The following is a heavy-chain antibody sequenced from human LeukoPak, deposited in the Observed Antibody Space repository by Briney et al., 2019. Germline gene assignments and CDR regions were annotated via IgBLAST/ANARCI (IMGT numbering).Heavy chain of an antibody. V-gene: IGHV1-2*02. D-gene: IGHD3-22*01. CDR1: GYTFTGYY. J-gene: IGHJ3*02. CDR2: INPNSGGT. Sequence: ASVKVSCKASGYTFTGYYMHWVRQAPGQGLEWMGWINPNSGGTNYAQKFQGRVTMTRDTSISTAYMELSRLRSDDTAVYYCARDPQPHYYDSSGDAFDTWGQGTMVTVSS. CDR3: ARDPQPHYYDSSGDAFDT.